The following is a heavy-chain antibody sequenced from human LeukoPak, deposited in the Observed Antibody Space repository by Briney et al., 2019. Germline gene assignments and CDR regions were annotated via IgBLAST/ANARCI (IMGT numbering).Heavy chain of an antibody. CDR2: IYTSGST. Sequence: PSQTLSLTCTVSGGSISSGSYYWSWIRQPAGKGLEWIGRIYTSGSTNYNPSLKSRVTISVDTSKNQFSLKLSSVTAADTAVYYCARESSPYYDFWSGYYGSENWFDPWGQGTLVTVPS. D-gene: IGHD3-3*01. CDR3: ARESSPYYDFWSGYYGSENWFDP. CDR1: GGSISSGSYY. J-gene: IGHJ5*02. V-gene: IGHV4-61*02.